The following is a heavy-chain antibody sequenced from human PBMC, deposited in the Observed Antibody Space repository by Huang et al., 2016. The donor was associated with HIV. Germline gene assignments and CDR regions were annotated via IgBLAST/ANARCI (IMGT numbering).Heavy chain of an antibody. V-gene: IGHV1-69*01. D-gene: IGHD3-22*01. J-gene: IGHJ4*02. Sequence: QVQLVQSGAEVKKPGSSVKVSCKASGGPFSSYAISWVRPAPGQGLEWMGGIIPIFGTANYAQKFQGRVTITADESTSTAYMELSSLRSEDTAVYYCARVESRRYYDSSGYYYWGQGTLVTVSS. CDR2: IIPIFGTA. CDR1: GGPFSSYA. CDR3: ARVESRRYYDSSGYYY.